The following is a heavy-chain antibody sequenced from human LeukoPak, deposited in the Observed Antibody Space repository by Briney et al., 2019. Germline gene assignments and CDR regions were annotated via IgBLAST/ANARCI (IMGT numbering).Heavy chain of an antibody. V-gene: IGHV3-23*01. J-gene: IGHJ6*03. CDR1: GFTFSSYA. CDR2: ISGSGGST. D-gene: IGHD3-3*01. Sequence: GGSLRLSCAASGFTFSSYAISWVRQAPGKGLEWVSAISGSGGSTYYADSVKGRLTISRDNSKNTLYLQMNSLRAEDTAVYYCAKGAHYDFWSGLNYYYMDVWGKGTTVTVSS. CDR3: AKGAHYDFWSGLNYYYMDV.